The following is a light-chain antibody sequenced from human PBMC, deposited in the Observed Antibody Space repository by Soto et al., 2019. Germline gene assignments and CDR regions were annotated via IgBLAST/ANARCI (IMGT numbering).Light chain of an antibody. CDR2: DVG. J-gene: IGLJ1*01. Sequence: QSVLTQPASVTGSPGQSITISCTGTSSDVGGYNYVSWYQQHPGKAPKLMIYDVGNRPSGVSNRFSGSKSGNTASLTISGLQAEDEADYYCSSYTSSSTSFGTGTKVTVL. V-gene: IGLV2-14*01. CDR1: SSDVGGYNY. CDR3: SSYTSSSTS.